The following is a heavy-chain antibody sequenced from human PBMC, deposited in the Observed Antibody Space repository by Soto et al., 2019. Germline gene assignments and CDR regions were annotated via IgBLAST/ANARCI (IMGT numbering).Heavy chain of an antibody. J-gene: IGHJ5*02. Sequence: SETLSLTCTVSGGSISSSSYYWGWIRQPPGKGLEWIGSIYYSGSTYYNPSLRSRVTISVDTSKNQFSLKLSSVTAADTAVYYCASADRELWFGEQNWFDPWGQGTLVTVSS. CDR3: ASADRELWFGEQNWFDP. V-gene: IGHV4-39*01. D-gene: IGHD3-10*01. CDR2: IYYSGST. CDR1: GGSISSSSYY.